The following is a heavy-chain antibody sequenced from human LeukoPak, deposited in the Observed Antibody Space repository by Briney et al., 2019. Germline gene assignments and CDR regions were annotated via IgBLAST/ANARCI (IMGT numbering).Heavy chain of an antibody. V-gene: IGHV4-30-4*08. CDR1: GGSISSGDYY. CDR3: ARVAHIVVVPEQNYYYGMDV. CDR2: IYYSGST. D-gene: IGHD2-2*01. J-gene: IGHJ6*02. Sequence: SQTLSLTCTVSGGSISSGDYYWSWLRQPPGTGLEWIGYIYYSGSTYYNPSLKSRVTMSVDTSKNQFSLKLSSVTAADTAVYYCARVAHIVVVPEQNYYYGMDVWGQGTTVTVSS.